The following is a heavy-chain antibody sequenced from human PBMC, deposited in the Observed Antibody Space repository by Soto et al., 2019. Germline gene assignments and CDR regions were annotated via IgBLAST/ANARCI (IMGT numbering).Heavy chain of an antibody. CDR2: IWYDGSNK. CDR1: GFTFSSYG. V-gene: IGHV3-33*01. D-gene: IGHD3-10*01. J-gene: IGHJ4*02. CDR3: ARGPGRGYFDY. Sequence: QVQLVESGGGVVQPGRSLRLSCAASGFTFSSYGMHWVRQAPGKGPEWVAVIWYDGSNKYYADSVKGRFTISRDNSKNTLYLQMNSLRAEDTAVYYCARGPGRGYFDYWGQGTLVTVSS.